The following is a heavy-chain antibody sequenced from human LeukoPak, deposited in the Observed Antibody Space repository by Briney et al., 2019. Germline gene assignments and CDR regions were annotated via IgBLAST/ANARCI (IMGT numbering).Heavy chain of an antibody. Sequence: GGSLRLSCAASGFTFSSYEMDWVRQAPGKGLEWVSYISSSGSTIYYADSVKGRFTISRDKSKNTLCLQMNSLRAEDTAVYYCAKRAVAAVAGSRFDYWGQGALVTVSS. CDR1: GFTFSSYE. D-gene: IGHD6-19*01. CDR2: ISSSGSTI. V-gene: IGHV3-48*03. CDR3: AKRAVAAVAGSRFDY. J-gene: IGHJ4*02.